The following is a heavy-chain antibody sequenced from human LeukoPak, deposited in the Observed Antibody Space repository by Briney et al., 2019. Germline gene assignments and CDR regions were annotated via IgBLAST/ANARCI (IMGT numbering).Heavy chain of an antibody. J-gene: IGHJ3*02. CDR3: ASRWLHRRRDAFDI. CDR1: GGSISSYY. D-gene: IGHD5-24*01. V-gene: IGHV4-59*01. Sequence: SETLSLTCTVSGGSISSYYWGWIRQPPGKGLEWIGYIYYSGSTNYNPSLKSRVTISVDTSKNQFSLKLSSVTAADTAVYYCASRWLHRRRDAFDIWGQGTMVTASS. CDR2: IYYSGST.